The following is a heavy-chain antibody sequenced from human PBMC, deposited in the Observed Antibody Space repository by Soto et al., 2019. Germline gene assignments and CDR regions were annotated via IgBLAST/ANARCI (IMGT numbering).Heavy chain of an antibody. CDR2: INHSGST. D-gene: IGHD4-17*01. Sequence: QVQLQQWGAGLLKPSEALSLTCAVYGGSFSGYYWSWIRQSPGKGLEWIGEINHSGSTNYNPSLKSRVTISVDTPKDQFSLNLSSVTAADTAVYYCASQTTVSRNFQHGGQGTLVTVSS. J-gene: IGHJ1*01. CDR3: ASQTTVSRNFQH. CDR1: GGSFSGYY. V-gene: IGHV4-34*01.